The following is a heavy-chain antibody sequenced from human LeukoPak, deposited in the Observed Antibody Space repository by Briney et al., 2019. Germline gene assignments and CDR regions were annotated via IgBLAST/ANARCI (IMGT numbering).Heavy chain of an antibody. D-gene: IGHD3-10*01. CDR2: IYYSGST. V-gene: IGHV4-59*01. J-gene: IGHJ4*02. CDR3: ARHWLDSGTPDRFDY. CDR1: GGSISSYY. Sequence: SETLSLTCTVSGGSISSYYWSWIRQPPGKGLEWIGYIYYSGSTNYNPSLKSRVTISVDTSKNQFSLKLSSVTAADTAVYYCARHWLDSGTPDRFDYWGQGTLVTVSS.